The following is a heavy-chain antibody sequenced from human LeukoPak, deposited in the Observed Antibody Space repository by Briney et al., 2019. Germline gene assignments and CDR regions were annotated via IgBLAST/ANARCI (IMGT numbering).Heavy chain of an antibody. Sequence: GASVKVSCKASGYTFTSYGISWVRQAPGQGLEWMGWITAYNDNTNYAQKLQGRVTMTTDTSTSTAYMELRSLRSDDTAVYYCARTSHESVLYWSDPWGQGTLVNVSS. D-gene: IGHD3-16*01. J-gene: IGHJ5*02. V-gene: IGHV1-18*01. CDR1: GYTFTSYG. CDR3: ARTSHESVLYWSDP. CDR2: ITAYNDNT.